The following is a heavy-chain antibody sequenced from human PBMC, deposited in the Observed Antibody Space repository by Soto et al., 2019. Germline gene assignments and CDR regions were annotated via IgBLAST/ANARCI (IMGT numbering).Heavy chain of an antibody. Sequence: QITLKESGPPLVKPTQTLTLTCTFSGFSLSTSGVGVGWIRQPPGKALEWLGLIYWDDDKRYSPFLKIRLTITKDPNKNQLDLTMTNMHPVDTPTYYSAHIKSCDIFTPPRYWGPGTLVTVSS. J-gene: IGHJ4*01. CDR1: GFSLSTSGVG. D-gene: IGHD3-9*01. CDR2: IYWDDDK. V-gene: IGHV2-5*02. CDR3: AHIKSCDIFTPPRY.